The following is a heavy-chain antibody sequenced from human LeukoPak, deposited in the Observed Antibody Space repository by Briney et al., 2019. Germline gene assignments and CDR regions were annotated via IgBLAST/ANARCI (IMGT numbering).Heavy chain of an antibody. CDR3: AKDLFDYDFRSGYLYPTYYYYGMDV. CDR2: ISYDGSNK. J-gene: IGHJ6*02. D-gene: IGHD3-3*01. CDR1: GFTFSSYA. V-gene: IGHV3-30*04. Sequence: HPGRSLRLSCAASGFTFSSYAMHWVRQAPGKGLEWVAVISYDGSNKYYADSVKGRFTISRDNSKNTLYLQMNSLRAEDTAVYYCAKDLFDYDFRSGYLYPTYYYYGMDVWGQGTTVTVSS.